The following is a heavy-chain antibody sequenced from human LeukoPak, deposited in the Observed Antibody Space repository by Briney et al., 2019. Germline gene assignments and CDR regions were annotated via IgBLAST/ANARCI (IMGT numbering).Heavy chain of an antibody. CDR1: GFTVSSNY. CDR3: ATWYSSGWTDYFDY. CDR2: IYSGGST. Sequence: GGSLRPSCAASGFTVSSNYMSWVRQAPGKGLEWVSVIYSGGSTYYADSVKGRFTISRDNSKNTLYLQMNSLRAEDTAVYYCATWYSSGWTDYFDYWGQGTLVTVSS. D-gene: IGHD6-19*01. J-gene: IGHJ4*02. V-gene: IGHV3-66*01.